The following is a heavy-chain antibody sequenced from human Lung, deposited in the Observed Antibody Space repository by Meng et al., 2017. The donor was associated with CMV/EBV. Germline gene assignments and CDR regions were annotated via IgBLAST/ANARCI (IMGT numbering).Heavy chain of an antibody. CDR3: ASEMSDPDVVFDS. V-gene: IGHV1-69*02. CDR1: GGTFSSYT. J-gene: IGHJ4*02. Sequence: KPSGGTFSSYTLNWVRQAPGQGLEWMGRIIPILRLPNYAQKFQGRVTITADKSTSTAYMELRSLRSEDTAIYYCASEMSDPDVVFDSWGQGTLVTVSS. CDR2: IIPILRLP. D-gene: IGHD5-24*01.